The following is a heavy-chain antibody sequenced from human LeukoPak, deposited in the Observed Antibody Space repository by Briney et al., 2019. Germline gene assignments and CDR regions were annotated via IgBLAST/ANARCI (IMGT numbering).Heavy chain of an antibody. CDR3: AREVPVSLRFLEWENFDS. D-gene: IGHD3-3*01. CDR1: GVSITIGGYY. CDR2: VFTSGKT. Sequence: SETLSLTCTVSGVSITIGGYYWTWIRQPAGKGLEWLGRVFTSGKTDYNPSLKSRLTISLETSENQFSLKLTSVTAADTAVYFCAREVPVSLRFLEWENFDSWGQGALVTVSS. J-gene: IGHJ4*02. V-gene: IGHV4-61*02.